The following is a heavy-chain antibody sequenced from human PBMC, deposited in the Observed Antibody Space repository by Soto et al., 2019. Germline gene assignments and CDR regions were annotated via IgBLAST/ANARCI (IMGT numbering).Heavy chain of an antibody. J-gene: IGHJ5*02. CDR1: GFTFSSYA. CDR3: AKDPFGGTSSLWTRQLRTGEYGWFDP. D-gene: IGHD3-16*01. V-gene: IGHV3-23*01. Sequence: PGGSLRLSCAASGFTFSSYAMSWVRQAPEKGLEWVSAIVATGVNTYYADSVKGRFTISRDNSKNTLYLQMSSLRAEDTAVYYCAKDPFGGTSSLWTRQLRTGEYGWFDPWGQGTLVTVSS. CDR2: IVATGVNT.